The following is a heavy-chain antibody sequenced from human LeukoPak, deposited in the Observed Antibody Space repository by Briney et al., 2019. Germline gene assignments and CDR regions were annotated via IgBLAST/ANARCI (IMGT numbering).Heavy chain of an antibody. V-gene: IGHV3-30*04. D-gene: IGHD3-10*01. Sequence: SCKASGYTFTSYAMHWVRQAPGKGLEWVALISYDGSNKYYADSVKGRFTISRDNSKKTLSLQMNSLRAEDTSVYYCARDGFRSVVRGVKPYYYYMDVWGKGTTVTVSS. CDR2: ISYDGSNK. J-gene: IGHJ6*03. CDR3: ARDGFRSVVRGVKPYYYYMDV. CDR1: GYTFTSYA.